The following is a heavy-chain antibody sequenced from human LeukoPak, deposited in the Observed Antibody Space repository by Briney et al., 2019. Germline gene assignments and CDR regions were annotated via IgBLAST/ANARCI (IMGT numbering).Heavy chain of an antibody. CDR2: ISGSGGST. J-gene: IGHJ4*02. V-gene: IGHV3-23*01. CDR1: GFTFSSYA. CDR3: AKDGIGYDFWSGYYRRYFDY. D-gene: IGHD3-3*01. Sequence: GGSLRLSCAASGFTFSSYAMSWVRQAPGKGLEWVSAISGSGGSTYYADSMKGQFTISRDNSKNTLYLKMNSLRAEDTAVYYCAKDGIGYDFWSGYYRRYFDYWGQGTLVTVSS.